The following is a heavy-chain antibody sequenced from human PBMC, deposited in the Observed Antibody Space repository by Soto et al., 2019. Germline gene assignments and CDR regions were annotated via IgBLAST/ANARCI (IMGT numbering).Heavy chain of an antibody. CDR1: GGSFSGYY. CDR3: ARGNSRDGYRRPHFDY. D-gene: IGHD3-22*01. Sequence: SETLSLTCAVYGGSFSGYYLSWIRQPPGKGLEWIGEINHSGSTNYNPSLKSRVTISVDTSKNQFSLKLSSVTAADTAVYYCARGNSRDGYRRPHFDYWGQGTLVTVSS. V-gene: IGHV4-34*01. CDR2: INHSGST. J-gene: IGHJ4*02.